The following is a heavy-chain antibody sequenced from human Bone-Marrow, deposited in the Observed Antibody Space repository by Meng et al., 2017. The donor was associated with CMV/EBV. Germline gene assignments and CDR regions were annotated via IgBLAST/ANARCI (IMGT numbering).Heavy chain of an antibody. CDR3: ARGIWSGRFTDTYQNYFDV. Sequence: SETLSLTCSVSGDSISRHLYYWGWIRQPPGKGLEWIGSVYYSGTTQYNNPSLTRRVSLYVDTSGNQFSLRLSSVTAADTAVYYCARGIWSGRFTDTYQNYFDVWGQGRLVTVSS. J-gene: IGHJ4*02. D-gene: IGHD3-3*01. CDR1: GDSISRHLYY. CDR2: VYYSGTT. V-gene: IGHV4-39*07.